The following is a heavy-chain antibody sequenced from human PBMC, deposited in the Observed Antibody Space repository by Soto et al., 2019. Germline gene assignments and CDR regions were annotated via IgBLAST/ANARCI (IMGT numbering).Heavy chain of an antibody. D-gene: IGHD7-27*01. Sequence: QVQLVQSGAEVKKPGSSVKVSCKASGGTFSSYTISWVRQAPGQGLEWMERIIPILGIANYAQKFQGRVTITADKSTSTAYMELSSLRSEDTAVYYCARRRTGEYMDVWGKGTTVTVSS. CDR1: GGTFSSYT. CDR3: ARRRTGEYMDV. CDR2: IIPILGIA. V-gene: IGHV1-69*02. J-gene: IGHJ6*03.